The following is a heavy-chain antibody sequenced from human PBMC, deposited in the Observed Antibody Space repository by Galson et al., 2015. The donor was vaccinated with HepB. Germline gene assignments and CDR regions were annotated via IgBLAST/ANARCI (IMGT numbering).Heavy chain of an antibody. J-gene: IGHJ4*02. CDR3: ARDYYDSSGYYAYFDY. Sequence: SLRLSCAASGFTFSSYWMSWVRQAPGKGLEWVANIKQDGSEKYYVDSVKGRFTISRDNAKNSLYLQMNSLRAEDTAVYYCARDYYDSSGYYAYFDYWGQGTLVTVSS. V-gene: IGHV3-7*03. D-gene: IGHD3-22*01. CDR1: GFTFSSYW. CDR2: IKQDGSEK.